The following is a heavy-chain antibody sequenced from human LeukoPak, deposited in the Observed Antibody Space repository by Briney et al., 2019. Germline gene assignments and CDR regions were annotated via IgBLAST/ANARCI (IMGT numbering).Heavy chain of an antibody. D-gene: IGHD4-17*01. CDR2: IKQDASEK. Sequence: GGSLRLSCAASGFTFISYWMSWVRQAPGKGLEWVANIKQDASEKYYVDSVKGRFTISRDNAKNSLYLQMNSLRAEDTAVYYCAKSRDYGDWGPKDYWGQGTLVTVSS. CDR3: AKSRDYGDWGPKDY. V-gene: IGHV3-7*01. J-gene: IGHJ4*02. CDR1: GFTFISYW.